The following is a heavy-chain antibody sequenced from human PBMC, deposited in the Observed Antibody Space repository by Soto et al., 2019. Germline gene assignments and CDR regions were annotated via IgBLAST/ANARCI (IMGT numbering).Heavy chain of an antibody. V-gene: IGHV1-2*02. Sequence: EASVKVSCKASGYTFTGYYIHWVREALGQGLEWMGWINPQTGGTSYAQKFQGRVTLSRDTSINTAYLELSRLTFDDAAVYFCARERYQVISDGMDVWGQGTTVTVS. CDR1: GYTFTGYY. CDR3: ARERYQVISDGMDV. D-gene: IGHD2-2*01. CDR2: INPQTGGT. J-gene: IGHJ6*02.